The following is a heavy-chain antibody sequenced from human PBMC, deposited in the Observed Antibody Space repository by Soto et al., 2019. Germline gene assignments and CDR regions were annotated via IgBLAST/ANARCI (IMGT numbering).Heavy chain of an antibody. Sequence: PGGSLRLSCAASGFTFSSYAMSWVRQAPGKGLERDSTISGSVGSTYYADSVKGRFTIFRDDSKNTLYLQMNSLISEVSAVYYCAKPGEWLPNDYWGQGTMVTVSS. V-gene: IGHV3-23*01. J-gene: IGHJ4*02. CDR2: ISGSVGST. CDR3: AKPGEWLPNDY. D-gene: IGHD3-3*01. CDR1: GFTFSSYA.